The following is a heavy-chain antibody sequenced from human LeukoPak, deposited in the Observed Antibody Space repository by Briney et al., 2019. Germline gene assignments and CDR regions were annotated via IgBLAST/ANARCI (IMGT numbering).Heavy chain of an antibody. Sequence: KTSETLSLTCVVFGGSISNYYWSWIRQPPGKGLEWIGYIYYSGNTNYNPSLKSRVTISVDTSKNQFSLKLSSVTAADTAVYYCAGLLLSGTESARFDPWGQGILVTVSS. V-gene: IGHV4-59*01. D-gene: IGHD1-26*01. CDR1: GGSISNYY. CDR2: IYYSGNT. CDR3: AGLLLSGTESARFDP. J-gene: IGHJ5*02.